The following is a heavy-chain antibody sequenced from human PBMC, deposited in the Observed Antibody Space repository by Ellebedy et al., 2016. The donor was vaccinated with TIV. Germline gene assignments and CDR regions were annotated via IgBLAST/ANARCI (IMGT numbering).Heavy chain of an antibody. CDR2: IYSGGST. D-gene: IGHD2-15*01. CDR3: AREGYCSGGSCSYYGMDV. V-gene: IGHV3-66*01. J-gene: IGHJ6*02. Sequence: GESLKISCAASGFTFSSYAMSWVRQAPGKGLEWVSVIYSGGSTYYADSVKGRFTISRDNSKNTLYLQMNSLRAEDTAVYYCAREGYCSGGSCSYYGMDVWGQGTTVTVSS. CDR1: GFTFSSYA.